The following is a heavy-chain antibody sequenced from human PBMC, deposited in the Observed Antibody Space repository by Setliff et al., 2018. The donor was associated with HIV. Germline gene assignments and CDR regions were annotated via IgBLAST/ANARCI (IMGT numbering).Heavy chain of an antibody. D-gene: IGHD3-22*01. CDR1: GGTFSGHA. V-gene: IGHV1-69*13. J-gene: IGHJ6*03. CDR3: ARDTHYFDRRDYYFYIDV. Sequence: SVKVSCKAAGGTFSGHAINWVRQAPGQGLEWMGGIIPMFVTPNYAQKFQGRVTITADESTSTAYMELSSLTSEDTAVYYCARDTHYFDRRDYYFYIDVWGKGTTVTVSS. CDR2: IIPMFVTP.